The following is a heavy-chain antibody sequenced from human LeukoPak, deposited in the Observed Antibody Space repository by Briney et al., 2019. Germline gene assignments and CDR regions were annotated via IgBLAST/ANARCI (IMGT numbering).Heavy chain of an antibody. D-gene: IGHD2/OR15-2a*01. Sequence: GGSLRLSCTASGFTFSSCWMSWVRQAPGKGLEWVANIKQDGSEEYYVDSVKGRFTISRDNAKNSLYLQMDSLRAEDTAVYYCARPIRNSGFPFDYWGQGTLVTVSS. CDR2: IKQDGSEE. CDR1: GFTFSSCW. J-gene: IGHJ4*02. V-gene: IGHV3-7*01. CDR3: ARPIRNSGFPFDY.